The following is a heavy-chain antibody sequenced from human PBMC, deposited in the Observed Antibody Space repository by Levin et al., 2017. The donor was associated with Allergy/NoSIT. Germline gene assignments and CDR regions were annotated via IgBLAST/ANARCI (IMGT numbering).Heavy chain of an antibody. V-gene: IGHV3-11*01. CDR2: ISSGSSSI. Sequence: GGSLRLSCAASGFIFSDYYMGWIRQAPGKGPEWVSYISSGSSSIYYADSVKGRFIISRDNTNNHLYLQMPNLGAEDTAVYYCLGGSHGFWGQGTLVVVSS. CDR1: GFIFSDYY. CDR3: LGGSHGF. D-gene: IGHD5-24*01. J-gene: IGHJ1*01.